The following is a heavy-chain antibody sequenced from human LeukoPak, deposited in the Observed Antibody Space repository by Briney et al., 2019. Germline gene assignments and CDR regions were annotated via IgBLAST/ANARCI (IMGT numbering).Heavy chain of an antibody. D-gene: IGHD1-26*01. CDR1: GFSFSSYW. CDR3: GSSGIVTTAVPF. V-gene: IGHV3-7*01. CDR2: IKEDGSEK. J-gene: IGHJ4*02. Sequence: GGPLRLSCAASGFSFSSYWMSWVRQAPGKGLEWVANIKEDGSEKNYVDSVKGRFTISRDNAKNSLYLQMNTLRAEDTAVYYCGSSGIVTTAVPFWGQGTLVTVSS.